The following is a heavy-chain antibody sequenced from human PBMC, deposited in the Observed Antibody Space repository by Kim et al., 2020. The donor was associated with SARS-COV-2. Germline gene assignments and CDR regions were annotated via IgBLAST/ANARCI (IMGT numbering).Heavy chain of an antibody. D-gene: IGHD3-10*01. J-gene: IGHJ6*02. CDR1: GFNVSSNY. Sequence: GGSLRLSCEASGFNVSSNYMNWVRQAPGKGLEWVSIIYSGGNTYYGDSVKGRFTISKDNSKNTIYLQMDSLRVEDTAVYYCARDRVREVRGVHYYSGMDLWGQGTTVSVSS. CDR2: IYSGGNT. CDR3: ARDRVREVRGVHYYSGMDL. V-gene: IGHV3-53*01.